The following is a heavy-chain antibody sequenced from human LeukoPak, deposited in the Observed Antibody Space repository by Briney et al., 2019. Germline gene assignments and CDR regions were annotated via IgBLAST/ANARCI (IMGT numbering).Heavy chain of an antibody. Sequence: GGSLRLSCAASGFTFSNYGMHWVRQAPGKGLEWVTFIRYDGSNKYYADSVKGRFTISRDNSKNTLYLQMNSLRAEDTAVYYCAKSPEVLITPFVYWGQGTLVTVSS. CDR1: GFTFSNYG. D-gene: IGHD3-22*01. CDR3: AKSPEVLITPFVY. V-gene: IGHV3-30*02. J-gene: IGHJ4*02. CDR2: IRYDGSNK.